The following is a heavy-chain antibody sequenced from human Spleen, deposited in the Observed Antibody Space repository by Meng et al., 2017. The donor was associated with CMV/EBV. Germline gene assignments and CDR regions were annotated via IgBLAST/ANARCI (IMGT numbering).Heavy chain of an antibody. CDR3: ARGGNYYGSGMPYYYGMDV. Sequence: SVKVSCKASGGTFSRYAISWVRQAPGQGLELMGKIIPMYGTSNYAQKFQDRVTITTDESTSTAYMELSGLRSEDTAMYYCARGGNYYGSGMPYYYGMDVWGQGTTVTISS. V-gene: IGHV1-69*05. CDR1: GGTFSRYA. D-gene: IGHD3-10*01. CDR2: IIPMYGTS. J-gene: IGHJ6*02.